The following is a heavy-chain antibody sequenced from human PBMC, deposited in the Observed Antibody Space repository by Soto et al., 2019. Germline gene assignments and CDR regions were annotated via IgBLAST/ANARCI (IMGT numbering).Heavy chain of an antibody. Sequence: QVQLVQSGAEVKKPGASMKVSCKASGYTFSDYYMHWVRQAPGQGLEWMGWINPASGGTKYAERFQGRVTMSVATSISRAYLELRRLISDDTAVYYCARRYCTGGSCYPDYWGQGTLVTVSS. CDR1: GYTFSDYY. D-gene: IGHD2-15*01. J-gene: IGHJ4*02. CDR2: INPASGGT. CDR3: ARRYCTGGSCYPDY. V-gene: IGHV1-2*02.